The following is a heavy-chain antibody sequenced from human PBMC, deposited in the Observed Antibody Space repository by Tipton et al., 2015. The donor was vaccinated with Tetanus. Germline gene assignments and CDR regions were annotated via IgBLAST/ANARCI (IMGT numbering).Heavy chain of an antibody. J-gene: IGHJ5*02. CDR2: ISSYSGNT. V-gene: IGHV4-39*01. CDR1: GGSINSGIYY. D-gene: IGHD1-1*01. CDR3: ATTADNWFDP. Sequence: LVKPSETLSLTCTVSGGSINSGIYYWNWIRQPPGKGLEWIGSISSYSGNTFQNPSLKSRVIITLDTSKNQFSLKLSSVTAADTAVYYCATTADNWFDPWGQGTLVTVSS.